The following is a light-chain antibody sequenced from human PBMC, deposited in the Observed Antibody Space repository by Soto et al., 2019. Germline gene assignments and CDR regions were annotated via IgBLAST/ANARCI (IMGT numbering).Light chain of an antibody. CDR3: QQYNSYRP. Sequence: DIQMTQSPSTLSASVGDRVTITCRASQSISSWLAWYQQKPGKAPKLLIYKASSLESGVPSRFSGSGSGTEFTLTISSLQPDDFATYYCQQYNSYRPFGQGTKVDI. J-gene: IGKJ1*01. CDR2: KAS. V-gene: IGKV1-5*03. CDR1: QSISSW.